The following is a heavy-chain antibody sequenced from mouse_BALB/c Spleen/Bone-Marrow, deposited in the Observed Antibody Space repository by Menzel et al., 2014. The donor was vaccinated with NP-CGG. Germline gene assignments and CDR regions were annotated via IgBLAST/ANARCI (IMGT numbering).Heavy chain of an antibody. CDR1: GYTFTSYY. D-gene: IGHD4-1*01. CDR2: INPSNGGT. Sequence: QVQLKQSGAELVKPGASVKLSCKASGYTFTSYYMYWVKQRPGQGLEWIGEINPSNGGTNFSEKFKSRATLTVDKSSSTAYMQLSSLTSEDAAVYYCTGRRTWDFDYWGQGTTLTVSS. J-gene: IGHJ2*01. V-gene: IGHV1S81*02. CDR3: TGRRTWDFDY.